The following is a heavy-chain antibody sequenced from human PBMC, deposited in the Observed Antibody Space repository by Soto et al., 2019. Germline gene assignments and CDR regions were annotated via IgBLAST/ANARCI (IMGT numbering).Heavy chain of an antibody. CDR1: GGYISSGGHY. J-gene: IGHJ5*02. Sequence: PSETLSLTCTVSGGYISSGGHYWSWIRQHPGKGLEWIGYIYYSGSTYYNPSLKSRVTISVDTSKNQFSLKLSSVTAADTAVYYCARVLGGGYEDNWFDPWGQGTLVTVSS. V-gene: IGHV4-31*03. CDR2: IYYSGST. D-gene: IGHD5-12*01. CDR3: ARVLGGGYEDNWFDP.